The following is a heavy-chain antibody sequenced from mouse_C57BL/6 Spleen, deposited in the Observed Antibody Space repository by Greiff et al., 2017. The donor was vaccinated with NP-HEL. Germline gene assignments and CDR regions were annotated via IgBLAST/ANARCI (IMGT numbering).Heavy chain of an antibody. D-gene: IGHD4-1*01. CDR2: IWSGGST. J-gene: IGHJ4*01. CDR1: GFSLTSYG. V-gene: IGHV2-2*01. Sequence: VKLVESGPGLVQPSQSLSITCTVSGFSLTSYGVHWVRPSPGKGLEWLGVIWSGGSTDYNAAFISRLSISKDNSKSQVFFKMNSLQADDTAIYYCARNWDVENYAMDYWGQGTSVTVSS. CDR3: ARNWDVENYAMDY.